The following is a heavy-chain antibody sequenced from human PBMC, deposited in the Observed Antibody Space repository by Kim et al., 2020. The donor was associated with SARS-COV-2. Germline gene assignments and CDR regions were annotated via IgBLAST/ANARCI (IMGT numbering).Heavy chain of an antibody. CDR3: ARASDTAMVQHSGFDP. D-gene: IGHD5-18*01. J-gene: IGHJ5*02. Sequence: SETLSLTCTVSGGSISSGGYYWTWIRQHPGKGLEWIGYIYYTGNTYYSPSLKSRVTMSVDTSKNQFSLKLSSVTAADTAVYYCARASDTAMVQHSGFDPWGQGTLVTVSS. CDR1: GGSISSGGYY. V-gene: IGHV4-31*03. CDR2: IYYTGNT.